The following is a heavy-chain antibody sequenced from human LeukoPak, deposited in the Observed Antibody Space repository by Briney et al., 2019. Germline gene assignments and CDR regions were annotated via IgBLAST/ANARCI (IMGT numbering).Heavy chain of an antibody. V-gene: IGHV3-23*01. CDR2: ISGSGDST. Sequence: GGSLRLSCAASGFTFSSYAMSWVRQAPGKGLEWVSIISGSGDSTYYADSVKGRFTISRDNAKNTLYLQMNSLRDEDTAVFYCARSRYDYIWGIDYWGQGTLVTISS. CDR3: ARSRYDYIWGIDY. J-gene: IGHJ4*02. CDR1: GFTFSSYA. D-gene: IGHD3-16*01.